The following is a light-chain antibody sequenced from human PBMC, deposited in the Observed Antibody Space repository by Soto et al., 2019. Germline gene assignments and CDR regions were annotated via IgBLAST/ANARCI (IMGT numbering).Light chain of an antibody. J-gene: IGLJ1*01. CDR2: EVS. CDR1: SSDVGGYNY. CDR3: SSYTSRPSLFE. Sequence: QSVLTQPASVSGSPGESVTISCTGTSSDVGGYNYVSWYQQHPGKAPKLVIFEVSIRPSGVSIRFSGSKSGNTASLTISGLQTEDEADYYCSSYTSRPSLFEFGSGTQVTVL. V-gene: IGLV2-14*01.